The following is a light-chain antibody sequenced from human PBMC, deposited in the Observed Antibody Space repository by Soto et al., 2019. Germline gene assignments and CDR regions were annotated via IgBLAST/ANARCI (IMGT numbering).Light chain of an antibody. CDR3: LQDYTYRT. V-gene: IGKV3-20*01. Sequence: EIVLTQSPGTLSLSPGERATPSCRASQSVRSDYLAWYQQKPGQAPRLHIYGASTRATGIPDRFSGSGSGTDFTLTISSLQPEDFATYYCLQDYTYRTFSQ. CDR2: GAS. J-gene: IGKJ1*01. CDR1: QSVRSDY.